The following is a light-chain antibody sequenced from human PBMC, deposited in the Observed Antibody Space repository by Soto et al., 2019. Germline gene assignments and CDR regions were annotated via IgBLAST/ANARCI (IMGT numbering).Light chain of an antibody. CDR3: QQSYSTLWT. CDR2: AAS. J-gene: IGKJ1*01. Sequence: DIQMTQSPSSLSASVGDRVTITCRASQSISSYLNWYQQKPGKAPKLLIYAASSLQSGVPSRFSGSGSATDFPLTISSLQPEDFATYYCQQSYSTLWTFGQGTTVEIK. CDR1: QSISSY. V-gene: IGKV1-39*01.